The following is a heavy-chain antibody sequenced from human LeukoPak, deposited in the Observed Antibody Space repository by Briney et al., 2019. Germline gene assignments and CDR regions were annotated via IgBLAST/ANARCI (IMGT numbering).Heavy chain of an antibody. CDR2: IYSGGST. V-gene: IGHV3-53*01. CDR1: GFTFSSYA. J-gene: IGHJ4*02. Sequence: GGSLRLSCAASGFTFSSYAMNWVRQAPGKGLEWVSVIYSGGSTYYADSVKGRFTISRDNSKNTLYLQMNSLRAEDTAVYYCARESNGGKIDYWGQGTLVTVSS. CDR3: ARESNGGKIDY. D-gene: IGHD4-23*01.